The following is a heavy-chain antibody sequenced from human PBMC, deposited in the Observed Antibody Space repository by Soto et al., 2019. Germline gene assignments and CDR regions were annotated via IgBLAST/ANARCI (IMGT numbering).Heavy chain of an antibody. Sequence: QSGGSLRLSCAASGFIFSGYAMHWVRQAPGKGLEWVALISYDGSNKYYADSVKGRFTISRDSSKNTMHLQMNSLRAEDTAVFYCARGSGGYSYYGVDVWGQGTTVTVSS. CDR2: ISYDGSNK. CDR1: GFIFSGYA. V-gene: IGHV3-30-3*01. CDR3: ARGSGGYSYYGVDV. J-gene: IGHJ6*02. D-gene: IGHD3-16*01.